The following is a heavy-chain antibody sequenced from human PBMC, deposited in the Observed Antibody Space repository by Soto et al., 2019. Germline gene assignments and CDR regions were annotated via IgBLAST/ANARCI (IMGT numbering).Heavy chain of an antibody. CDR3: AREAYCGGDCYSNFDY. CDR2: INPSGGST. Sequence: ASVKVSCKASGYTFTSYYMHWVRQAPGQGLEWMGIINPSGGSTSYAQKFQGRVTMTRDTSTSTVYMELSSLRSEDTAVYYCAREAYCGGDCYSNFDYWGQGTLVTVSS. J-gene: IGHJ4*02. D-gene: IGHD2-21*02. CDR1: GYTFTSYY. V-gene: IGHV1-46*01.